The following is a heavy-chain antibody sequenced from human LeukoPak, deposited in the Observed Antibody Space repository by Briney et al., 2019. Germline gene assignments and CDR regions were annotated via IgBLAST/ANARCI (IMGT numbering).Heavy chain of an antibody. CDR3: ARGPGSYDFWTDNWFDP. J-gene: IGHJ5*02. CDR1: GGSFSGYY. Sequence: SETLSLTCAVYGGSFSGYYWSWIRQPPGKGLEWIGEINHSGSTNYNPSLKSRVTISVDTSKNKFSLKLSSLTAADTAVYYCARGPGSYDFWTDNWFDPWGQGTLVTVSS. D-gene: IGHD3-3*01. V-gene: IGHV4-34*01. CDR2: INHSGST.